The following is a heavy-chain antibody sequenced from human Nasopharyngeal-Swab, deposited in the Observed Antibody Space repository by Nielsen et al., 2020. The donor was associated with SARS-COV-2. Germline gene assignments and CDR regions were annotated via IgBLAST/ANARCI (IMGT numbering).Heavy chain of an antibody. D-gene: IGHD2-2*01. CDR1: GGSISSGGYY. V-gene: IGHV4-31*03. Sequence: SETLSLTCTVSGGSISSGGYYWSWIRQHPGKGLEWIGYIYYSGSTYYNPSLKSRVTISVDTSKNQFSLKPSSVTAADTAVYYCAREGIVVVPAAMDPDYYYYYMDVWGKGTTVTVSS. CDR2: IYYSGST. CDR3: AREGIVVVPAAMDPDYYYYYMDV. J-gene: IGHJ6*03.